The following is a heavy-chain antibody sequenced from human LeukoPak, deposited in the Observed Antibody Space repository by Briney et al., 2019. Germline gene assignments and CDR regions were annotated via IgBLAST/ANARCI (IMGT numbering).Heavy chain of an antibody. J-gene: IGHJ4*02. CDR1: GFTFSSYA. CDR3: ATTETRAVAGREFDY. CDR2: ISGSGGST. Sequence: GGSLRLSCAASGFTFSSYAMSWVRQAPGKGLEWVSAISGSGGSTYYAGSVKGRFTISRDNSKNTLYLQMNSLRAEDTAVYYCATTETRAVAGREFDYWGQGTLVTVSS. D-gene: IGHD6-19*01. V-gene: IGHV3-23*01.